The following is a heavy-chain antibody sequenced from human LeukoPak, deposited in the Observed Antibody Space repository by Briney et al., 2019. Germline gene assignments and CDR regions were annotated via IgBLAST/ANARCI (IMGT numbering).Heavy chain of an antibody. V-gene: IGHV3-43*02. D-gene: IGHD3-10*01. J-gene: IGHJ4*02. CDR2: ISANGGST. CDR1: GFTFDDYA. Sequence: GGSLRLSCAASGFTFDDYAMHWVRQAPGKGLEWVSLISANGGSTYYADSMNGRFTISRDNSKDSLYLQMNSLRIEDTALYYCAKDLEVRGVWYFDYWGQGTLVTVSS. CDR3: AKDLEVRGVWYFDY.